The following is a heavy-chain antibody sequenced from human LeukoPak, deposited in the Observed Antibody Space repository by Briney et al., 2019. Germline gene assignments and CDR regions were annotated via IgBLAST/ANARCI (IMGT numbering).Heavy chain of an antibody. CDR3: ASGYYYDSSGYYPFDY. Sequence: SGGSLRLSCAASGFTVSSNYMSWVRQAPGKGLEWGSVIYSGGSTYYADSVKGRFTISRDNSKNTLYHQMNSLRAEDTAVYYCASGYYYDSSGYYPFDYWGQGTLVTVSS. CDR2: IYSGGST. CDR1: GFTVSSNY. J-gene: IGHJ4*02. D-gene: IGHD3-22*01. V-gene: IGHV3-53*01.